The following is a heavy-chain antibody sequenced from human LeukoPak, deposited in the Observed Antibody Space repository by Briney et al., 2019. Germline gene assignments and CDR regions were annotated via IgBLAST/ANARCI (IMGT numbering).Heavy chain of an antibody. CDR3: AELGITMIGGV. J-gene: IGHJ6*04. Sequence: GGSLRLSCAASGFTFSSYAMSWVRQAPGKGLEWASAISGSGGSTYYADSVKGRFTISRDNAKNSLYLQMNSLRAEDTAVYYCAELGITMIGGVWGKGTTVTISS. CDR2: ISGSGGST. D-gene: IGHD3-10*02. V-gene: IGHV3-23*01. CDR1: GFTFSSYA.